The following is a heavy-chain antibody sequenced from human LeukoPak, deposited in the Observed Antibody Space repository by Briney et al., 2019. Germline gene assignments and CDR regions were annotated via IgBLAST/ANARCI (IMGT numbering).Heavy chain of an antibody. V-gene: IGHV4-34*01. D-gene: IGHD3-16*02. CDR3: ARRSRIMITFGGVIVSAYFDY. CDR2: INHSGST. CDR1: GGSFSGYY. J-gene: IGHJ4*02. Sequence: SETLSLTCAVYGGSFSGYYWSWIRQPPGKGLEWIGEINHSGSTNYNPSLKSRVTISVDTSKNQFSLKLSSVTAADTAVYYCARRSRIMITFGGVIVSAYFDYWGQGTLVTISS.